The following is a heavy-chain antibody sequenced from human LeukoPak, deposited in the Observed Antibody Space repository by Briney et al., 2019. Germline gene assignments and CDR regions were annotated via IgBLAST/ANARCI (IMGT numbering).Heavy chain of an antibody. V-gene: IGHV1-2*02. CDR1: GYTFTGYY. J-gene: IGHJ4*02. CDR2: INPNSGGT. CDR3: ARELSYHDSSGYYPFDY. D-gene: IGHD3-22*01. Sequence: ASVNVSCKASGYTFTGYYMHWVRQAPGQGLEWMGWINPNSGGTNYAQKFQGRVTMTRDTSISTAYMELSRLRSDDTAVYYCARELSYHDSSGYYPFDYWGQGTLVTVSS.